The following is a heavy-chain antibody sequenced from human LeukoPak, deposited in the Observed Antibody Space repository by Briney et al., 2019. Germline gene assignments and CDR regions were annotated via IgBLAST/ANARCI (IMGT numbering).Heavy chain of an antibody. CDR3: AKDLPGDSEVSDY. Sequence: GGSLRLSCVASGFSFSAYIMHWVRQAPGKGLEWVSAISGSGGSTYYADSVKGRFTISRDNSKNTLYLQMNSLRAEDTAVYYCAKDLPGDSEVSDYWGQGTLVTVSS. D-gene: IGHD2-21*01. J-gene: IGHJ4*02. CDR1: GFSFSAYI. CDR2: ISGSGGST. V-gene: IGHV3-23*01.